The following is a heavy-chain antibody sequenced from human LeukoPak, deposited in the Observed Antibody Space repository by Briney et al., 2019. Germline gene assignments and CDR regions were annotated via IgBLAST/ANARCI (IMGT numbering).Heavy chain of an antibody. CDR1: GGSFSGYY. CDR2: INHSGST. J-gene: IGHJ3*02. CDR3: ARPWLGSESAFDI. V-gene: IGHV4-34*01. D-gene: IGHD3-10*01. Sequence: SETLSLTCAVYGGSFSGYYWSWIRQPSGKGLEWIGEINHSGSTNYNPSLKSRVTISVDTSKNQFSLKLSSVTAADTAVYYCARPWLGSESAFDIWGQGTMVTVSS.